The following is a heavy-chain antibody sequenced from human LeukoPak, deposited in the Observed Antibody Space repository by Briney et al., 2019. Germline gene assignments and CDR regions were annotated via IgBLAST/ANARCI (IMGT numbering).Heavy chain of an antibody. V-gene: IGHV1-2*02. CDR2: INPNSGGT. J-gene: IGHJ4*02. Sequence: ASVKVSCKASGYTFTVYYMHWVRQAPGQGLEWMGWINPNSGGTNSAQKFQGRVTMTRDTSISTAYMELSRLRSDDTAVYYCARGYCSGGDCYEFDYWGQGTLVTVSS. CDR1: GYTFTVYY. D-gene: IGHD2-15*01. CDR3: ARGYCSGGDCYEFDY.